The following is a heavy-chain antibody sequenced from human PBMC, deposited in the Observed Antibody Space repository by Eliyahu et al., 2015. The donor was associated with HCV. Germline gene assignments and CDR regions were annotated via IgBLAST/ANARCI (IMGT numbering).Heavy chain of an antibody. D-gene: IGHD6-6*01. J-gene: IGHJ5*02. V-gene: IGHV1-18*01. CDR2: IXAYXGNX. CDR1: GYTFTSYG. CDR3: ARDRTSYSSSSVWFDP. Sequence: QVQLVQSGAEVKKPGASVKVSCKASGYTFTSYGISWVRQAPGQGLEWMGWIXAYXGNXNYAQKLQGRVTMTTDTSTSTAYMELRSLRSDDTAVYXCARDRTSYSSSSVWFDPWGQGTLVTVSS.